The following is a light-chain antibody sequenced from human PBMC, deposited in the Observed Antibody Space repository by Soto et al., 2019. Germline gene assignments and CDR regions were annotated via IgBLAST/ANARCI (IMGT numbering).Light chain of an antibody. Sequence: QSVLTQPPSVSAAPGQTVTISCSGSSSNIESNYVSWFQQLPRTAPNLLFYENNKRLSGFPDRFSASKSGTSATLVITGLQTGDEADYFCGAWDISLSAYVFGTGTKLTVL. CDR1: SSNIESNY. V-gene: IGLV1-51*02. J-gene: IGLJ1*01. CDR2: ENN. CDR3: GAWDISLSAYV.